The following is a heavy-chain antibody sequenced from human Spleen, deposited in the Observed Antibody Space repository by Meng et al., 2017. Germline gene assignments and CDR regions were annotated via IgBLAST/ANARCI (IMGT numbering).Heavy chain of an antibody. CDR1: GFIFSSYV. Sequence: GGSLRLSCAASGFIFSSYVMHWVRQAPGKGLEWVAVISYDGSNKSYADSVKGRFTISRDNSKGTLYLQMNSLRTEDTAVYYCARGEMTTVTSYWYFDLWGRGTLVTVSS. V-gene: IGHV3-30*03. CDR2: ISYDGSNK. CDR3: ARGEMTTVTSYWYFDL. D-gene: IGHD4-17*01. J-gene: IGHJ2*01.